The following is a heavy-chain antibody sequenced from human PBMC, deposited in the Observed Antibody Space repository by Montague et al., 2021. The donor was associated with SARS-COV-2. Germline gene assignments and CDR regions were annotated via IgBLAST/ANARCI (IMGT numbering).Heavy chain of an antibody. CDR3: ANFYSGSYNY. V-gene: IGHV4-39*01. D-gene: IGHD1-26*01. Sequence: SSLRLTNYHWGWIRQPPGKGLEWIGSIYHTGSTYYDPSLESRVTMSVDNSKNQFSLMLTSVTAADTAVYYCANFYSGSYNYWGHGSLVTVSS. CDR1: SSLRLTNYH. CDR2: IYHTGST. J-gene: IGHJ4*01.